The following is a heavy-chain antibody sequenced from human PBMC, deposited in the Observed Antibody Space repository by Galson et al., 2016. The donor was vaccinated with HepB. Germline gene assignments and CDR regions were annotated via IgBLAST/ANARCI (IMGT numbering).Heavy chain of an antibody. CDR3: VQGSTAPAV. Sequence: SLRLSCAASGFTFSNYGMTWVRQAPGKGLEVVSGISRSGDSTDYADSVKGRFTISSDNSKNTLSLQMNSLTADDTAIYYCVQGSTAPAVWGKGTTVTVSS. CDR1: GFTFSNYG. V-gene: IGHV3-23*01. J-gene: IGHJ6*04. D-gene: IGHD1-26*01. CDR2: ISRSGDST.